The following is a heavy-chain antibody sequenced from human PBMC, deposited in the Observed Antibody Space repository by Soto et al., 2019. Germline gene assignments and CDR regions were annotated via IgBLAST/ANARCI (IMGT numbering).Heavy chain of an antibody. D-gene: IGHD3-22*01. J-gene: IGHJ5*02. V-gene: IGHV5-51*01. CDR3: ARKDKSGYFDWFDP. CDR1: GYKFTSYW. CDR2: IFPSDSDT. Sequence: GESLKISCRTSGYKFTSYWITWVRQMPGKGLEWMGIIFPSDSDTRYSPSFQGQVTISADRSTSTVFLQWASLKASDTAVYFCARKDKSGYFDWFDPWGQGTLVTSPQ.